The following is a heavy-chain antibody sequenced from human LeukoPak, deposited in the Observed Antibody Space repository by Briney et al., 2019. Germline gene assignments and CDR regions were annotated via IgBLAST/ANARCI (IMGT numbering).Heavy chain of an antibody. CDR1: DCTFSTCD. CDR2: INPNSGGT. J-gene: IGHJ5*02. D-gene: IGHD6-13*01. V-gene: IGHV1-2*02. Sequence: ASVKVSCKASDCTFSTCDTYWVRQAPGQGLEWMGCINPNSGGTNYAQKFQGRVTMTRDTSISTAYMELSRLRSDDTAVYYCARSSIAAPANWFDPWGQGTLVTVSS. CDR3: ARSSIAAPANWFDP.